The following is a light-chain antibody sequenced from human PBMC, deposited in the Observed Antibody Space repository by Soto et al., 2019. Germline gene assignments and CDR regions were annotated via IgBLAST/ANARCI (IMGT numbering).Light chain of an antibody. V-gene: IGLV1-44*01. CDR3: AAWDDSLNGYV. Sequence: QSVLTQPPSASATPGQRVTISCSGSSSNIGSNTVNWYQQLPGTAPKLLIYSIYQRPSGVPDRFSGSKSGTSASLAISGLQSEDEADYYCAAWDDSLNGYVFGTGTKVTVL. J-gene: IGLJ1*01. CDR1: SSNIGSNT. CDR2: SIY.